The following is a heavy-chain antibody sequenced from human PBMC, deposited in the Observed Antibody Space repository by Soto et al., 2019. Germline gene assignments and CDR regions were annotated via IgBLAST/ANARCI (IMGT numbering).Heavy chain of an antibody. D-gene: IGHD4-17*01. Sequence: SVKGRFTISRDNSNNTLFLQMTRLRIEDTAVYYCASHTHTTVFDYWGQGTLVTVSS. J-gene: IGHJ4*02. CDR3: ASHTHTTVFDY. V-gene: IGHV3-30*01.